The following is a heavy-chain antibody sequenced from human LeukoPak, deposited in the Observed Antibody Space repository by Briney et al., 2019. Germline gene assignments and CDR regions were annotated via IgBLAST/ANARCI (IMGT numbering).Heavy chain of an antibody. D-gene: IGHD2-2*02. J-gene: IGHJ4*02. CDR3: ARAICSSTSCYRYYFDY. V-gene: IGHV1-69*01. CDR2: IIPIFGTA. CDR1: GGTFSSYA. Sequence: SVKVSCKASGGTFSSYAISWVRQAPGQGLEWMGGIIPIFGTADYAQKFQGRVTITADESTSTAYMELSSLRSEDTAVYYCARAICSSTSCYRYYFDYWGQGTLVTVSS.